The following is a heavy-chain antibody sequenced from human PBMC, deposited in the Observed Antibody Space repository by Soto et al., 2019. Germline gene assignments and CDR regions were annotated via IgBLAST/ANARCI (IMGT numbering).Heavy chain of an antibody. CDR2: ISSNGGST. V-gene: IGHV3-64D*06. D-gene: IGHD2-2*01. J-gene: IGHJ6*02. Sequence: GGSLRLSCSASGFTFSSYAMHWVRQAPGKGLEYVSAISSNGGSTYYADSVKGRFTISRDNSKNTLYLQMSSLRAEDTAVYYCVKDHPSWIVVVPAAMLDYYYYGMDVWGQGTTVTVSS. CDR1: GFTFSSYA. CDR3: VKDHPSWIVVVPAAMLDYYYYGMDV.